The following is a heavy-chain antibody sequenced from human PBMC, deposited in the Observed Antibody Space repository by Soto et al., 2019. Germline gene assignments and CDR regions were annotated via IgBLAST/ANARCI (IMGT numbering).Heavy chain of an antibody. Sequence: PSETLSLTCTVSGGSIISYYWSWILQPPGKGLEWIGYIYYSGSTNYNPSLKSRVTISVDTSKNQFSLKLSSVTAADTAVYYCARDYLTESLYYYGMDVWGQGTTVTVSS. V-gene: IGHV4-59*12. J-gene: IGHJ6*02. CDR2: IYYSGST. CDR3: ARDYLTESLYYYGMDV. CDR1: GGSIISYY.